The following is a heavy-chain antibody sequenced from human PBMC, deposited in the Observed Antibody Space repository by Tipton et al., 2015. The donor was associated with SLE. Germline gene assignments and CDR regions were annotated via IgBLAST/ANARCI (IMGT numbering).Heavy chain of an antibody. D-gene: IGHD4-17*01. CDR3: AKDYNYDYPDYN. V-gene: IGHV4-59*12. CDR2: LSYSGST. CDR1: GGSLSSYY. J-gene: IGHJ4*02. Sequence: TLSLTCTVSGGSLSSYYWSWIRQSPEKGLEWIGYLSYSGSTNYNPSLESRVTISVDTSKNQFSLKLSSVTAADTAVYYCAKDYNYDYPDYNWGQGTLVIVSS.